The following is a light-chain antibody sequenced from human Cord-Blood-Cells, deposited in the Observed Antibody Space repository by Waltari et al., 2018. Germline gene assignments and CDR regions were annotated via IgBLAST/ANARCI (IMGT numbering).Light chain of an antibody. CDR1: SSDVGGYNY. J-gene: IGLJ2*01. CDR3: CSYAGSYTLV. Sequence: QSALTQPRSVSGSPGQSVTLPCPGTSSDVGGYNYVSWYQQHPGKAPKLMIYDVSKRPSGVPDHFSGSKSGNTASLTISGLQAEDEADYYCCSYAGSYTLVFGGGTKLTVL. V-gene: IGLV2-11*01. CDR2: DVS.